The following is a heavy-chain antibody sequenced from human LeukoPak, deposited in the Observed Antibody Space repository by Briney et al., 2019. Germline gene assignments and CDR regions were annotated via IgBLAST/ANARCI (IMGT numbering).Heavy chain of an antibody. V-gene: IGHV3-33*01. Sequence: SCKVSGYTLTELSMHWVRQAPGKGLEWVAVIWNDGTNKYYADSVKGRFTISRDNSKNTLYLQMNSLRAEDTAVYYCARDLYADYVWGSFDYWGQGTLVTVSS. CDR3: ARDLYADYVWGSFDY. CDR2: IWNDGTNK. CDR1: GYTLTELS. J-gene: IGHJ4*02. D-gene: IGHD3-16*01.